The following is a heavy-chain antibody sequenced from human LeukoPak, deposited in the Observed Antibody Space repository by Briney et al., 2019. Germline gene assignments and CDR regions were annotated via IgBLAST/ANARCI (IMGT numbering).Heavy chain of an antibody. D-gene: IGHD5-18*01. Sequence: SETLSLTCTVSGGSVSSSNYYWGWIRQPPGKGLEWIGSTYYRGSTEYNPSPKSRVTISVDTSKNQFSLKLSSVTAADTAVYYCVRQGGYSHGSVLGHWGQGTLVTVSS. CDR3: VRQGGYSHGSVLGH. V-gene: IGHV4-39*01. J-gene: IGHJ4*02. CDR1: GGSVSSSNYY. CDR2: TYYRGST.